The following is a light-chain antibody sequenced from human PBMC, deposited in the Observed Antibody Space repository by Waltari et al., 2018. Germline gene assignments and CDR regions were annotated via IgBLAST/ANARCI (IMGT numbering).Light chain of an antibody. Sequence: SYVVTQPPSVSVATGETATITCRGGNLGTYSVHRYQQKAGQAPVLVLFYDRDRPPGIPDRFSGSNSGNTATLTISRVEAGDEARYYCHVWHPHVDPGVFGTGTEVTVL. CDR3: HVWHPHVDPGV. CDR1: NLGTYS. CDR2: YDR. J-gene: IGLJ1*01. V-gene: IGLV3-21*04.